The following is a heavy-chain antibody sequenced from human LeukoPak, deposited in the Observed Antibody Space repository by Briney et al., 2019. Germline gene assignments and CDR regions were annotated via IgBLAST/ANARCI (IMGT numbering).Heavy chain of an antibody. D-gene: IGHD2-2*01. J-gene: IGHJ5*02. CDR1: GGSISSGGYY. Sequence: SETLSLTCTVSGGSISSGGYYWSWIRQPPGKGLEWIGYIYHSGSTYYNPSLKSRVTISVDRSKNQFSLKLSSVTAADTAVYYCARGIVVVPAAQGSPSWFDPWGQGTLVTVSS. CDR3: ARGIVVVPAAQGSPSWFDP. CDR2: IYHSGST. V-gene: IGHV4-30-2*01.